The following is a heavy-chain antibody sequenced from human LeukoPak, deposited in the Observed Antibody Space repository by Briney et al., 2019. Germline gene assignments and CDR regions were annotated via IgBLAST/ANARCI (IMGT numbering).Heavy chain of an antibody. D-gene: IGHD6-19*01. J-gene: IGHJ4*02. V-gene: IGHV3-7*03. CDR3: ARERRLSGQWLVRVGYFDS. Sequence: QLWGSLRLSCVGSEVTFSSYWMSWVRQAPGKGLEWVANIKQDGSEKYYVDSVKGRFTISRDNVKNSLYLQMDSLRAEDTAVYYCARERRLSGQWLVRVGYFDSWGQGTLVTVSS. CDR1: EVTFSSYW. CDR2: IKQDGSEK.